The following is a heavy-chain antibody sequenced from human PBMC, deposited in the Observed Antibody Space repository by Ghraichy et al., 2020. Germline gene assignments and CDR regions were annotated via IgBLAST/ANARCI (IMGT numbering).Heavy chain of an antibody. CDR2: INHSGST. D-gene: IGHD2-15*01. CDR1: GGSFSGYY. CDR3: ARAADCSGGSCYFDGPLYYFDY. V-gene: IGHV4-34*01. J-gene: IGHJ4*02. Sequence: SETLSLTCAVYGGSFSGYYWSWIRQPPGKGLEWIGEINHSGSTNYNPSLKSRVTISVDTSKNQFSLKLSSVTAADTAVYYCARAADCSGGSCYFDGPLYYFDYWGQGTLVTVSS.